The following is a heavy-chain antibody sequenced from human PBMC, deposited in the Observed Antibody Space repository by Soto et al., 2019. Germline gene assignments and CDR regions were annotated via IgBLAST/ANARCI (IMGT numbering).Heavy chain of an antibody. CDR1: GGSFSGYY. V-gene: IGHV4-34*01. Sequence: SETLSLTCAVYGGSFSGYYWSWIRQPPGKGLEWIGEINHSGSTNYNPSLKSRVTISVATSKNQFSLKLSSVTAADTAVYYCARVRRADTYYYGSGSYYSLFDYWGQGTLVTVSS. CDR3: ARVRRADTYYYGSGSYYSLFDY. J-gene: IGHJ4*02. D-gene: IGHD3-10*01. CDR2: INHSGST.